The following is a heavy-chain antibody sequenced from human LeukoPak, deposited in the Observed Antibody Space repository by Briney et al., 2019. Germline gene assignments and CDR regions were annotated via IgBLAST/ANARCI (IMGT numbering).Heavy chain of an antibody. CDR2: ISGSGGST. V-gene: IGHV3-23*01. Sequence: GGSLRLSCAASGFTFSSYAMSWVRQAPGKGLEWVSAISGSGGSTYYADSVKGRFTISRDNSKNTLYLQMNSLRAEDTAVYYCAKAADFWSGCYRPYYFDYWGQGTLVTVSS. CDR3: AKAADFWSGCYRPYYFDY. D-gene: IGHD3-3*01. CDR1: GFTFSSYA. J-gene: IGHJ4*02.